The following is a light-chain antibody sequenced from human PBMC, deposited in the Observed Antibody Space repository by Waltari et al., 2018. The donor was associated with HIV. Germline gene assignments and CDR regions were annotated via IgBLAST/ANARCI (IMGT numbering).Light chain of an antibody. CDR2: AAS. CDR1: QSISNN. CDR3: QQYNNWPRT. V-gene: IGKV3-15*01. Sequence: VVLTQPPGTVSVSRGERATPSSRTSQSISNNLVWYQIKPGHAPRLVIYAASTRATGIPVRFSGSGSGTEFTLTIASLPSEDFAVYLCQQYNNWPRTFGQGTKVEI. J-gene: IGKJ1*01.